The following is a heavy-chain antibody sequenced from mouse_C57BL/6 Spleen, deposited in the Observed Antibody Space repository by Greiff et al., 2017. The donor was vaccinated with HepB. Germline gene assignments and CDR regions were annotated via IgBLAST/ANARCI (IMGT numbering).Heavy chain of an antibody. Sequence: QVQLQHPGAELVKPGASVKLSCKASGYTFTSYWMHWVKQRPGQGLEWIGMIHPNSGSTNYNEKFKSKATLTVDKSSSTAYMQLSSLTSEDSAVYYCARSGTGMAWFAYWGQGTLVTVSA. V-gene: IGHV1-64*01. CDR1: GYTFTSYW. CDR3: ARSGTGMAWFAY. J-gene: IGHJ3*01. CDR2: IHPNSGST. D-gene: IGHD4-1*01.